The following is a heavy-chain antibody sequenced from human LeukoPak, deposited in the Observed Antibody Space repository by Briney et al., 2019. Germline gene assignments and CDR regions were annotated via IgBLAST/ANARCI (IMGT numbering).Heavy chain of an antibody. CDR1: GFTFSSYG. CDR2: ISYDGSNK. V-gene: IGHV3-30*18. Sequence: GGSLRLSCAASGFTFSSYGTHWVRQAPGKGLEWVAVISYDGSNKYYADSVKGRFTISRDNSKNTLYLQMNSLRAEDTAVYYCAKIGIAAAGTGKYFQHWGQGTLVTVSS. J-gene: IGHJ1*01. D-gene: IGHD6-13*01. CDR3: AKIGIAAAGTGKYFQH.